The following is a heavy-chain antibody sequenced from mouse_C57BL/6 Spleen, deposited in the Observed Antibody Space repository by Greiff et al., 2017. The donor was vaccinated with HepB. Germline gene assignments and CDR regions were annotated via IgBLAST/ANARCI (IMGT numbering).Heavy chain of an antibody. CDR2: IDPSDSYT. V-gene: IGHV1-69*01. CDR3: ARSDSSGYEFDY. J-gene: IGHJ2*01. D-gene: IGHD3-2*02. CDR1: GYTFTSYW. Sequence: QVQLQQPGAELVMPGASVKLSCKASGYTFTSYWMHWVKQRPGQGLEWIGEIDPSDSYTNYNQKFKGKSTLTVDKSSSTAYMQLSSLTSEDSAVYYCARSDSSGYEFDYWGQGTTLTVSS.